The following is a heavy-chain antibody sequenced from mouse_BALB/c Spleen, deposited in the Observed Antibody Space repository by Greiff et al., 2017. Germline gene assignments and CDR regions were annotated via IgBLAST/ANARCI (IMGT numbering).Heavy chain of an antibody. Sequence: VQLVESGAELVRPGTSVKVSCKASGYAFTNYLIEWVKQRPGQGLEWIGVINPGSGGTNYNEKFKGKATLTADKSSSTAYMQLSSLTSDDAAVYCGTREDGYPWFAYWGQGTLVTVSA. V-gene: IGHV1-54*01. J-gene: IGHJ3*01. CDR2: INPGSGGT. CDR1: GYAFTNYL. CDR3: TREDGYPWFAY. D-gene: IGHD2-3*01.